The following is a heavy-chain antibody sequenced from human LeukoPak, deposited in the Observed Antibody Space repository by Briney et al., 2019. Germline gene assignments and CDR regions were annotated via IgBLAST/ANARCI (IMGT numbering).Heavy chain of an antibody. CDR3: TRLSYYDFWSGPALKPDNAFDI. J-gene: IGHJ3*02. D-gene: IGHD3-3*01. Sequence: PGGSLRLSCAASGFTVSSNYMNWVRQAPGKGLEWVSMIYPNGNTFYTDSVKGRFTISRDNSKSTLDLQMNSLKTEDTAVYYCTRLSYYDFWSGPALKPDNAFDIWGQGTMVTVSS. V-gene: IGHV3-66*04. CDR1: GFTVSSNY. CDR2: IYPNGNT.